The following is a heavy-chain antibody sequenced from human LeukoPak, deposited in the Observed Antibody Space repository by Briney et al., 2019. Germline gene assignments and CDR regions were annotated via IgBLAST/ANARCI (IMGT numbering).Heavy chain of an antibody. CDR1: GGTFSSYA. D-gene: IGHD3-22*01. CDR2: IIPIFGTA. CDR3: ARVKGYYDSSGYLDLRAFDI. V-gene: IGHV1-69*13. Sequence: ASVKVSCKASGGTFSSYAISWVRQAPGQGLEWMGGIIPIFGTANYAQKFQGRVTITADESTSTAYMELSSLRSEDTAVYYCARVKGYYDSSGYLDLRAFDIWDQGTMVTVSS. J-gene: IGHJ3*02.